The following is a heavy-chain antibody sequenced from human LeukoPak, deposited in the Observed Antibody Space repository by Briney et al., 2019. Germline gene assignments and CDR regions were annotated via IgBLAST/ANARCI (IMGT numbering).Heavy chain of an antibody. V-gene: IGHV4-38-2*02. CDR2: INHSGST. CDR1: GYSISSGYY. Sequence: SETLSLTCTVSGYSISSGYYWSWIRQPPGKGLEWIGEINHSGSTNYNPSLKSRVTISVDTSKNQFSLKLSSVTAADTAVYYCARDVSGSYRVDVFDPWGQGTLVTVSS. CDR3: ARDVSGSYRVDVFDP. J-gene: IGHJ5*02. D-gene: IGHD1-26*01.